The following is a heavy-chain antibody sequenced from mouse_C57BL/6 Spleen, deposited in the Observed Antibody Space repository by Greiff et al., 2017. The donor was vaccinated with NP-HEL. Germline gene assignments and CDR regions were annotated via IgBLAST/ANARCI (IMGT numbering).Heavy chain of an antibody. CDR2: ISSGSSTI. V-gene: IGHV5-17*01. Sequence: EVKVVESGGGLVKPGGSLKLSCAASGFTFSDYGMHWVRQAPEKGLEWVAYISSGSSTIYYADTVKGRFTISRDNAKNTLCLQMTSLRSEDTAMYYCARGGGLQYYFDYWGQGTTLTVSS. D-gene: IGHD2-13*01. CDR1: GFTFSDYG. CDR3: ARGGGLQYYFDY. J-gene: IGHJ2*01.